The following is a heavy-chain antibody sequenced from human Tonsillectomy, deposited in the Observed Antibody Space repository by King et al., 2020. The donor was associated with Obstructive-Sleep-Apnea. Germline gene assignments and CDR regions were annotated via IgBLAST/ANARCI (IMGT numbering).Heavy chain of an antibody. Sequence: PLQESGPGLVKPSETLSLTCTVSGGSLNSNSYYWGWIRQPPGKGLEWIGTIYYSGNTYYNPSLKSRVSISVDRSERHFSLKLSSVTAADTALYFCARGQAAATGPPVYSMDVWGQGTTVIVSS. CDR1: GGSLNSNSYY. CDR3: ARGQAAATGPPVYSMDV. J-gene: IGHJ6*02. D-gene: IGHD6-13*01. CDR2: IYYSGNT. V-gene: IGHV4-39*07.